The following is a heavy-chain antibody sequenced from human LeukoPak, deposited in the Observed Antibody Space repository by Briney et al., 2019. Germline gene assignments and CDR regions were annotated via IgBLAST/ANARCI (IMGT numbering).Heavy chain of an antibody. CDR2: INPNSGGT. Sequence: ASVKASCKASGYTFTGYYMHWVRQAPGQGLEWMGWINPNSGGTNYAQKFQGRVTMTRDTSISTAYMELSRLRSDDTAVYYCARDFIAARSFDYWGQGTLVTVSS. V-gene: IGHV1-2*02. J-gene: IGHJ4*02. D-gene: IGHD6-6*01. CDR3: ARDFIAARSFDY. CDR1: GYTFTGYY.